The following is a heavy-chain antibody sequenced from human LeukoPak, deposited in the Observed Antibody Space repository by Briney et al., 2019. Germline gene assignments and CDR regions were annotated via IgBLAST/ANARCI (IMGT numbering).Heavy chain of an antibody. CDR3: ARGVPRDCSGGSCYSGYDY. J-gene: IGHJ4*02. CDR1: GGSFSGYY. V-gene: IGHV4-34*01. CDR2: INHSGST. D-gene: IGHD2-15*01. Sequence: SETLSLTCAVYGGSFSGYYWSWIRQPPGKGLEWIGEINHSGSTNYNPSLKSRVTISVDTSKNQLSLKLSSVTAADTAVYYCARGVPRDCSGGSCYSGYDYWGQGTLVTVSS.